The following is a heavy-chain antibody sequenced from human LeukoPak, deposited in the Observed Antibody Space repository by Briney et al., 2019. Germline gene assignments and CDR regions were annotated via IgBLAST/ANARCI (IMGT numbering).Heavy chain of an antibody. D-gene: IGHD2-21*02. CDR2: ISSSGSTI. CDR3: AGGGLSGGDDPEVNWFDP. CDR1: GFTFSDYY. Sequence: GGSLRLSCAASGFTFSDYYMSWIRQAPGKGLEWVSYISSSGSTIYYADSVKGRFTISRDNAKSSLYLQMNSLRAEDTAVYYCAGGGLSGGDDPEVNWFDPWGQGTLVTVSS. V-gene: IGHV3-11*01. J-gene: IGHJ5*02.